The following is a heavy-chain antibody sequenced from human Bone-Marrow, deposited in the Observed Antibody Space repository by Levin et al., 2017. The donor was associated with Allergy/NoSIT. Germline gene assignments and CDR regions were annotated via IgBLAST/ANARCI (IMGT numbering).Heavy chain of an antibody. J-gene: IGHJ4*02. D-gene: IGHD3-22*01. CDR1: GFTFSSYG. CDR3: AKMDDYYDSSGYPYFDY. Sequence: PGGSLRLSCAASGFTFSSYGMHWVRQAPGKGLEWVAVISYDGSNKYYADSVKGRFTISRDNSKNTLYLQMNSLRAEDTAVYYCAKMDDYYDSSGYPYFDYWGQGTLVTVSS. CDR2: ISYDGSNK. V-gene: IGHV3-30*18.